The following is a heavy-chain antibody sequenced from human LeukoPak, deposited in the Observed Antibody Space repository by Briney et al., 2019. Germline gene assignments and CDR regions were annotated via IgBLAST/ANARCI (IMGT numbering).Heavy chain of an antibody. D-gene: IGHD5-24*01. CDR1: GFTFDDYA. CDR2: ISWNSGSI. CDR3: AKDTSSRWLKLAGYFDY. V-gene: IGHV3-9*01. J-gene: IGHJ4*02. Sequence: PGGSLRLSCAASGFTFDDYAMHWVRQAPGKGLEWVSGISWNSGSIGYADSVKGRFTISRDNAKNSLYLQMNSLRAEDTALYYCAKDTSSRWLKLAGYFDYWGQGTLVTVSS.